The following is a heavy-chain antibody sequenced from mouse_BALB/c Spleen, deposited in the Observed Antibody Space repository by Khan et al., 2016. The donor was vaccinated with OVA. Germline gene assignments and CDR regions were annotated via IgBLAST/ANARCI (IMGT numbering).Heavy chain of an antibody. V-gene: IGHV1-7*01. CDR2: INPSTGYT. CDR1: GYTFTSYW. CDR3: ASHGSSSAWLTY. D-gene: IGHD1-1*01. J-gene: IGHJ3*01. Sequence: QMQLEESGAELAKPGASVKMSCKASGYTFTSYWMHWVKQRPGQGLEWIGYINPSTGYTEYNQRFEDKATLTADTSSSTAYMQLSSLTSEESAIYYCASHGSSSAWLTYWGQGTLVTVSA.